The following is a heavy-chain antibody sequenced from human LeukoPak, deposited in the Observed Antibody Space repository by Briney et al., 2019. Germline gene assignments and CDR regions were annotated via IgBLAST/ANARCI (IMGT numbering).Heavy chain of an antibody. V-gene: IGHV3-30*01. CDR1: GFTFSSYA. Sequence: GGSLRLSCAASGFTFSSYAMHWVRQAPGKGLEWVAVISYDGSNKYYADSVKGRFTISRDNSKNTLYLQMNSLRAEDTAVYYCARRHYSTGITAAWGHYYYYYMDVWGKGTTVTVSS. CDR3: ARRHYSTGITAAWGHYYYYYMDV. J-gene: IGHJ6*03. D-gene: IGHD6-13*01. CDR2: ISYDGSNK.